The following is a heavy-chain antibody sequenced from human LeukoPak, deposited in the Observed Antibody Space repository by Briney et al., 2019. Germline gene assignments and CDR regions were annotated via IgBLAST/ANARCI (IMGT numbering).Heavy chain of an antibody. CDR2: ISSSSSYI. V-gene: IGHV3-21*01. J-gene: IGHJ4*02. CDR3: ARASRYEEQQLIHFDY. Sequence: GGSLRLSCAASGFTFSSYSMNWVRQAPGKGLEWVSSISSSSSYIYYADSVKGRFTISRDNAKNSLYLQMNSLRAEDTAVYYCARASRYEEQQLIHFDYWGQGTLVTVSS. D-gene: IGHD6-13*01. CDR1: GFTFSSYS.